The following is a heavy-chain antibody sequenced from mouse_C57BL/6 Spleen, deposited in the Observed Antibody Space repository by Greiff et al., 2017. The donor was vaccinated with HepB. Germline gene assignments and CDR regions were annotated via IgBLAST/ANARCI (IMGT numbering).Heavy chain of an antibody. J-gene: IGHJ2*01. V-gene: IGHV5-12*01. Sequence: DVHLVESGGGLVQPGGSLKLSCAASGFTFSDYYMYWVRQTPEKRLEWVAYISNGGGSTYYPDTVKGRFTISRDNAKNTLYLQMSRLKSEDTAMYYCASIDYWGQGTTLTVSS. CDR1: GFTFSDYY. CDR3: ASIDY. CDR2: ISNGGGST.